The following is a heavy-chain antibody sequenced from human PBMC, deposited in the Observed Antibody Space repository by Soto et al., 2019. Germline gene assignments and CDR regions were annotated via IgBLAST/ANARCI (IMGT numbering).Heavy chain of an antibody. V-gene: IGHV4-34*01. D-gene: IGHD2-21*01. CDR1: GGPFGGYY. J-gene: IGHJ6*02. CDR2: INHSGSA. CDR3: ATDGGGRNYSSTEMDV. Sequence: SETLSLTCAISGGPFGGYYWSWIRQPPGKGLEWSGAINHSGSATYNPSLTSRVTISLDRSNNQFSLKMNSVTAADTAVYYCATDGGGRNYSSTEMDVWARGTTVTISS.